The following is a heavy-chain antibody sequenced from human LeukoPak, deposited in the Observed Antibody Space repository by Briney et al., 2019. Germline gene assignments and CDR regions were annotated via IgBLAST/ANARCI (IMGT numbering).Heavy chain of an antibody. CDR2: IYPGDSDT. CDR3: ARRGSSWPKTYYFDY. V-gene: IGHV5-51*01. D-gene: IGHD6-13*01. Sequence: GESLKISCKGSGYSFTNYWIGWVRQMPGKGLEWMGIIYPGDSDTRYSPSFQGQVTISADKSISTAYLQWSSLKASDTAMYYCARRGSSWPKTYYFDYWGQGTLVTVSS. CDR1: GYSFTNYW. J-gene: IGHJ4*02.